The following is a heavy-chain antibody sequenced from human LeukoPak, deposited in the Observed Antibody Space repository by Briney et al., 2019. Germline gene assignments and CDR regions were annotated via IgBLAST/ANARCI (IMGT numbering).Heavy chain of an antibody. CDR2: ISSSGSTI. CDR3: ATLHNYYYYYMDV. CDR1: GFIFSSCG. J-gene: IGHJ6*03. D-gene: IGHD4-11*01. Sequence: PGGSLRLSCAASGFIFSSCGMHWVRQAPGKGLEWVSYISSSGSTIYYADSVKGRFTISRDNAKNSLYLQMNSLRAEDTAVYYCATLHNYYYYYMDVWGKGTTVTISS. V-gene: IGHV3-48*04.